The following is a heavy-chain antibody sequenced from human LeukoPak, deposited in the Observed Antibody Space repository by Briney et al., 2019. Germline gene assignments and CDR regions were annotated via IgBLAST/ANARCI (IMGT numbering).Heavy chain of an antibody. CDR2: ISNDGSTK. CDR3: ARDGSGGVY. D-gene: IGHD3-10*01. J-gene: IGHJ4*02. CDR1: GFTFSNYA. V-gene: IGHV3-30*14. Sequence: GGSLRLSCAASGFTFSNYAMNWVRQAPGKGLEWVAVISNDGSTKYYADSVKGRFTISRDNSKNTLYLQMNSLRAEDTAVYYCARDGSGGVYWGQGTLVTVSS.